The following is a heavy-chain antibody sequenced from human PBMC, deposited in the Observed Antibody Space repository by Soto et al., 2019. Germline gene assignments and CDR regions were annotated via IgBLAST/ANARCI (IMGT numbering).Heavy chain of an antibody. D-gene: IGHD1-1*01. J-gene: IGHJ5*01. V-gene: IGHV3-53*01. CDR1: GFSVSSNY. CDR2: HYSGGST. CDR3: ARHRHPRGTMGANSPLDP. Sequence: PGGSLRFSCAISGFSVSSNYLSWVRQAPGKGLKWVSVHYSGGSTYYADSVQGRFTISRDKSNNTLYLQMRRVRAEDPAVYFCARHRHPRGTMGANSPLDPWGQGTKVTVSS.